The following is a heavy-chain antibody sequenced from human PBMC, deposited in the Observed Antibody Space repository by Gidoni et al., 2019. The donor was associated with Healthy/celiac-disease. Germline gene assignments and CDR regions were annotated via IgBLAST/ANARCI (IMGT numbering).Heavy chain of an antibody. V-gene: IGHV3-20*01. J-gene: IGHJ4*02. CDR1: GFAFDGCG. Sequence: EVKLVESGGGVVRLGGSVRLCCAASGFAFDGCGMSWVRQAPGKGLEWVSGIDWNGGSTVYVDSVKGRFVICRDNTTNSLYMQMISLRADDTAVYHCAAGGYYGSGGYSSNDYWGQGTLVTVSS. CDR3: AAGGYYGSGGYSSNDY. CDR2: IDWNGGST. D-gene: IGHD3-10*01.